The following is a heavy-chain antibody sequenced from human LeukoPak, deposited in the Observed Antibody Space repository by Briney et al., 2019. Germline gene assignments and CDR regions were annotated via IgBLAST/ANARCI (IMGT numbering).Heavy chain of an antibody. D-gene: IGHD6-19*01. V-gene: IGHV3-23*01. Sequence: GGSLRLSCAASGFTFSNHAMSWVRQAPGKRLEWVSAISSTGAGTYYEDSVKGRFTISRDNSKNTLYLQMNSLRAEDTAVYYCAKDLGSSGWHLDYWGQGTLVTVSS. CDR3: AKDLGSSGWHLDY. J-gene: IGHJ4*02. CDR2: ISSTGAGT. CDR1: GFTFSNHA.